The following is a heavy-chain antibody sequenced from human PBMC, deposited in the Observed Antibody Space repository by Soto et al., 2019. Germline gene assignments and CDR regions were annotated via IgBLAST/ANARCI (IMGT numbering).Heavy chain of an antibody. D-gene: IGHD3-10*01. CDR1: RFTFSTYA. Sequence: EVQLLESGGGLVQPGGSLRLSCASSRFTFSTYAMSWVRQAPGKGLEWVSDISGSGCNTYYADSVKGRFTISRDNSKNTLYMQMNSLRAEDTAVYYCARSAMVRGGGWFDPWGQGTMVTVSS. CDR3: ARSAMVRGGGWFDP. V-gene: IGHV3-23*01. CDR2: ISGSGCNT. J-gene: IGHJ5*02.